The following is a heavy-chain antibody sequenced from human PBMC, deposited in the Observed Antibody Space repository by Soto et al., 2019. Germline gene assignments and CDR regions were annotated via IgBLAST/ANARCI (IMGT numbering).Heavy chain of an antibody. V-gene: IGHV4-39*01. Sequence: SLTCTVSGGSISSSSYYWGWIRQPPGKGLEWIGSIYYSGSTYYNPSLKSRVTISVDTSKNQFSLKLSSVTAADTAVYYCARGFRITMVRGVLSWFDPWGQGTLVTVSS. CDR1: GGSISSSSYY. D-gene: IGHD3-10*01. J-gene: IGHJ5*02. CDR3: ARGFRITMVRGVLSWFDP. CDR2: IYYSGST.